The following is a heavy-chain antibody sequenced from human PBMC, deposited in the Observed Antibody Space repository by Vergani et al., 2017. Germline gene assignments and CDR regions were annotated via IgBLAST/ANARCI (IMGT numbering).Heavy chain of an antibody. CDR3: ARVLSSSWYLGLYYYYYYGMDV. CDR1: GFTFSSYS. J-gene: IGHJ6*02. Sequence: EVQLVESGGGLVKPGGSLRLSCAASGFTFSSYSMNWVRQAPGKGLEWVSSISSSSSYIYYADSVKGRFTISRDNAKNSLYLQMNSLRAEDTAVYYCARVLSSSWYLGLYYYYYYGMDVWGQGTTVTVSS. D-gene: IGHD6-13*01. CDR2: ISSSSSYI. V-gene: IGHV3-21*01.